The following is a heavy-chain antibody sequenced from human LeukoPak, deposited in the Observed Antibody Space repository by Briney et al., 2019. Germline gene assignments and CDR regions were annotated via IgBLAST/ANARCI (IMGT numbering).Heavy chain of an antibody. D-gene: IGHD3-22*01. J-gene: IGHJ4*02. CDR1: GGSISSSSYY. CDR2: IYYSGST. V-gene: IGHV4-39*01. CDR3: ASHPSPYYYDSSGSQGFDY. Sequence: SETLSLTCTVSGGSISSSSYYWGWIRQPPGKGLEWIGSIYYSGSTYYNPSLKSRVTISVDTSKNQFSLKLSSVTAADTAVYYCASHPSPYYYDSSGSQGFDYWGQGTLVTVSS.